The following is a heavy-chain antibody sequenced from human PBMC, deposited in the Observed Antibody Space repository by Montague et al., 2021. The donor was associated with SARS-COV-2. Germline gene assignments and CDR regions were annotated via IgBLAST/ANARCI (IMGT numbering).Heavy chain of an antibody. CDR2: IYYGGST. J-gene: IGHJ4*02. CDR1: GGSVSSSGYY. D-gene: IGHD6-13*01. CDR3: ARVSLAAAATRSDY. V-gene: IGHV4-61*08. Sequence: SETLSLTCTVSGGSVSSSGYYWSWIRQPPGKGLEWIGNIYYGGSTNYNPSLKSQVTISLDTSKNQFSLKLTSVTAADTAVYYCARVSLAAAATRSDYWGQGTLVTVSS.